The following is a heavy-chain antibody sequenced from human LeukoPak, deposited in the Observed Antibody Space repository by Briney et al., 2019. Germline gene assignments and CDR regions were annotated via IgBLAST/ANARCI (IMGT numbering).Heavy chain of an antibody. CDR1: GFTFSSYW. D-gene: IGHD3-3*01. CDR2: IKQDGSEK. J-gene: IGHJ4*02. V-gene: IGHV3-7*01. Sequence: GGSLRLSCAASGFTFSSYWMSWVRQAPGKGLEWVANIKQDGSEKYYVDSVKGRFTISRDNAKSSLYLQMNSLRAEDTAVYYCARDGYYDFWSGYYEPFDYWGQGTLVTVSS. CDR3: ARDGYYDFWSGYYEPFDY.